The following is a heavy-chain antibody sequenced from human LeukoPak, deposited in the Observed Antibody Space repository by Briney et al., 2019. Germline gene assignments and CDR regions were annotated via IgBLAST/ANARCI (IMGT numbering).Heavy chain of an antibody. Sequence: TGGSLRLSCAASGFTFSSYAMSWVRQAPGKGLEWVSAISGSGGSTYYADSVKGRFTISRDNSKNTLYLQMNSLRAEDTAVYYCAKDLSRVRPLYYFDYWGQGTLVTVSS. CDR2: ISGSGGST. V-gene: IGHV3-23*01. CDR3: AKDLSRVRPLYYFDY. CDR1: GFTFSSYA. J-gene: IGHJ4*02. D-gene: IGHD1-1*01.